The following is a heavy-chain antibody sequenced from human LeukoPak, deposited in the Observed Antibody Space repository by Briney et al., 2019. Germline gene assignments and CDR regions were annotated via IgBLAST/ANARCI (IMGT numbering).Heavy chain of an antibody. Sequence: GGSLRLSCAASGFTFSSYAMHWVRQAPGKGLEWVAVISYDGSNKYYADSVKGRFTISRDNSKNTLYLRMNSLRAEDTAVYYCASSGVYSYGYSSWFDPWGQGTLVTVSS. CDR3: ASSGVYSYGYSSWFDP. J-gene: IGHJ5*02. CDR2: ISYDGSNK. V-gene: IGHV3-30-3*01. D-gene: IGHD5-18*01. CDR1: GFTFSSYA.